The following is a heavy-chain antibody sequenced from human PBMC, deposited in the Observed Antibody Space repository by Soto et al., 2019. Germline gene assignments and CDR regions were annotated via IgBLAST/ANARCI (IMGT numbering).Heavy chain of an antibody. D-gene: IGHD6-19*01. CDR2: IFSNDEK. J-gene: IGHJ4*02. Sequence: QVTLKESGPVLVKPTETLTLTCAVSGFSLSDAGMDVSWIRQPPGKALEWLAHIFSNDEKSYSTSLETRLTISKDTSKGQVVLTMTNMDPVDTATYFCAHVRQWNGAQFYDYWGRGTLVTVSS. V-gene: IGHV2-26*01. CDR1: GFSLSDAGMD. CDR3: AHVRQWNGAQFYDY.